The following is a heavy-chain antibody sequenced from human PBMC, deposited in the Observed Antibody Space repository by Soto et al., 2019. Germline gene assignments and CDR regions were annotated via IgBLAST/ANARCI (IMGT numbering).Heavy chain of an antibody. J-gene: IGHJ4*02. CDR1: GFTFSSHA. Sequence: GGSLRLSCAASGFTFSSHAMNWVRQAPGKGPEWVSGISASGGNTYYADSVKGRFTISRDNSKNTLYLQMNSLRVEDTAIYYCAKAWGIDYWGQGTLVTVSS. CDR2: ISASGGNT. CDR3: AKAWGIDY. V-gene: IGHV3-23*01. D-gene: IGHD7-27*01.